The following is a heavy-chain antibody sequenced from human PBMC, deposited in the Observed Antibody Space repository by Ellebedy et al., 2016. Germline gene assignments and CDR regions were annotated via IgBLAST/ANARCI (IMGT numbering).Heavy chain of an antibody. Sequence: SETLSLTCTVSGDSINNYYWSWIRQPPGKGLEWIGYIYYSGSTKYNPSLSSRVTLSVDRSKNQFSLKLSSVTAADTAVYYCARQIDYDSSGYYYGYYYIDVWGKGTTVTVSS. CDR3: ARQIDYDSSGYYYGYYYIDV. CDR1: GDSINNYY. D-gene: IGHD3-22*01. V-gene: IGHV4-59*08. CDR2: IYYSGST. J-gene: IGHJ6*03.